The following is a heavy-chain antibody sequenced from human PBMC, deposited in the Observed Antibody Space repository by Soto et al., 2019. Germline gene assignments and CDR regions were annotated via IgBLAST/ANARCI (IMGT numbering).Heavy chain of an antibody. Sequence: PGGSLRLSCAVSGFPLEKYGMNWFRQAPGKGLEWVSSISFSGDYIYYADSVKGRFTISRDNARNSLYLQMNSLRAEDTAVYYCARAECSTPNCLTAYYSYGLDVWGQGNTVTV. CDR3: ARAECSTPNCLTAYYSYGLDV. V-gene: IGHV3-21*01. J-gene: IGHJ6*02. CDR1: GFPLEKYG. CDR2: ISFSGDYI. D-gene: IGHD2-2*01.